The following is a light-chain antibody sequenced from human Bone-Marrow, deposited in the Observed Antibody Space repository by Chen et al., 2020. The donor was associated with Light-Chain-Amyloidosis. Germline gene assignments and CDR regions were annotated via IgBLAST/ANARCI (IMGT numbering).Light chain of an antibody. CDR3: CSYVASSTWI. CDR1: SSDVGSYNL. Sequence: QSALIPPASVPGSPGQSITLSCPGTSSDVGSYNLVSWYQQHPGKAPKLLIYEDTKRPSGVSNHFSGSKSGNTASLTISGLQAEDEADYYCCSYVASSTWIFGGGTKLTVL. V-gene: IGLV2-23*01. J-gene: IGLJ2*01. CDR2: EDT.